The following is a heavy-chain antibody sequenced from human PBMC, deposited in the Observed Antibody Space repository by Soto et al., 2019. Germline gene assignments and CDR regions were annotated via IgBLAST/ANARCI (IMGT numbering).Heavy chain of an antibody. D-gene: IGHD3-22*01. Sequence: SETLSLTCTVSGGSISSSSYYWGWIRQPPGKGLEWIGSIYYSGSTYYNPSLKSRVTISADTSKNQFSLKLSSVTAADTAVYYCARLWLLNWFDPWGQGTLVTVSS. CDR3: ARLWLLNWFDP. J-gene: IGHJ5*02. CDR2: IYYSGST. V-gene: IGHV4-39*01. CDR1: GGSISSSSYY.